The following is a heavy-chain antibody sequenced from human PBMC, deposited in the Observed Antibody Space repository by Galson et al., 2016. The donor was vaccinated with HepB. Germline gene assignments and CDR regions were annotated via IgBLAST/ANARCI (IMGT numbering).Heavy chain of an antibody. Sequence: PALVKPTQTLTLTCTFSGFSLSTSGVGVGWIRQPPGKALEWLALIYWDDDNRYSPSLKSRPTITKDTSKNQVVLTVTNMDPVDTATYYCVHTQWIQLWLTGVTSYSFDYWGQGTQVTVSS. V-gene: IGHV2-5*02. CDR3: VHTQWIQLWLTGVTSYSFDY. D-gene: IGHD5-18*01. CDR1: GFSLSTSGVG. J-gene: IGHJ4*02. CDR2: IYWDDDN.